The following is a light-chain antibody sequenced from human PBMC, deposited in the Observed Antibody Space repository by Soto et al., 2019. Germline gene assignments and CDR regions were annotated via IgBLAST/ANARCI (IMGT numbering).Light chain of an antibody. V-gene: IGKV3-20*01. CDR3: QQYDTSPPTYT. J-gene: IGKJ2*01. CDR2: GAS. CDR1: QSDNSAF. Sequence: EIVLTQSPGTLSLSPGQRATLSCRASQSDNSAFIAWYQHKPGQAPRLLIHGASNRATGIPDRFSGSGSGTDFTLTITRLEPEDIAGYYCQQYDTSPPTYTFGQGTKVEI.